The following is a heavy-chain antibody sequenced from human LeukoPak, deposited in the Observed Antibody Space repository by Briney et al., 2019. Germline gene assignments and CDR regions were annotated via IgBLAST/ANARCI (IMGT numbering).Heavy chain of an antibody. CDR3: ARWLQFSGYFDY. D-gene: IGHD5-24*01. Sequence: SETLSLTCTVSGGSISSSSYYWGWIRQPPGKGLEWIGSIYYSGSTYYNPSLKSRVTISVDTSKNQFSLKLSSVTAADTAVYYRARWLQFSGYFDYWGQGTLVTVSS. V-gene: IGHV4-39*07. CDR2: IYYSGST. CDR1: GGSISSSSYY. J-gene: IGHJ4*02.